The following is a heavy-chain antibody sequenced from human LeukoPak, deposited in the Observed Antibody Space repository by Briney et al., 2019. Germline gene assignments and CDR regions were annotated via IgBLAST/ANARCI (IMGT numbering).Heavy chain of an antibody. CDR3: ARAEFSGSYPFDY. CDR2: ISSSSSYI. J-gene: IGHJ4*02. V-gene: IGHV3-21*01. D-gene: IGHD1-26*01. Sequence: PGGSLRLSCAASGFTFSSYSMNWVRQAPGKGLEWVSSISSSSSYIYYADSVKGRFTISRDNAKNSLYLQMNSLRAEDTAVYYCARAEFSGSYPFDYWGQGTLVTVSS. CDR1: GFTFSSYS.